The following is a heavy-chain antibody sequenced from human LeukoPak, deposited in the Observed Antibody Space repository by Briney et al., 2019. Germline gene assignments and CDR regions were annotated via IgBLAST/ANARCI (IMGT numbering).Heavy chain of an antibody. CDR1: GGTFSSYA. J-gene: IGHJ4*02. D-gene: IGHD4-23*01. CDR2: IIPIFGTA. V-gene: IGHV1-69*13. CDR3: AWNIGGNPIDY. Sequence: SVKVSCKASGGTFSSYAISWVRQAPGQGLEWMGGIIPIFGTADYAQKFQGRVTITADESTSTAYMELSSLRSEDTAVYYCAWNIGGNPIDYWGQGTLVTVSS.